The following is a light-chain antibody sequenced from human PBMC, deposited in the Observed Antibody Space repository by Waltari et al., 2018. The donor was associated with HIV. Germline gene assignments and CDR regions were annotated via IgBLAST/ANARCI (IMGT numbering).Light chain of an antibody. J-gene: IGLJ3*02. V-gene: IGLV2-14*01. CDR1: SSYVGGYNY. CDR2: DVS. Sequence: QSALTQPASVSGSPGQSITIPCTGTSSYVGGYNYVSWYQQHPGKAPQLMIYDVSNRPSGVSNRFSGSKSGNTASLTISGLQAEDEADYYCSSYTSSSTLAWVFGGGTKLTVL. CDR3: SSYTSSSTLAWV.